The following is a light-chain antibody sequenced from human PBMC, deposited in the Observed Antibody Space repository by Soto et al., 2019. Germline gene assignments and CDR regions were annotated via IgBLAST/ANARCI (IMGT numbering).Light chain of an antibody. J-gene: IGKJ5*01. CDR3: QQSYSTLIT. CDR2: DAS. CDR1: QTISSW. Sequence: DIQMTQSPSTLSGSVGDRVTITCRASQTISSWLAWYQQKPRKAPNLLIYDASSLASGVPSRFSGSGSGTDFTLTISSLQPEDFATYYCQQSYSTLITFGQGTRLEIK. V-gene: IGKV1-5*01.